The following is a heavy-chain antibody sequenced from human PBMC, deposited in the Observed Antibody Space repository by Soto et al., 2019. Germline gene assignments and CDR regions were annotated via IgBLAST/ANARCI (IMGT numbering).Heavy chain of an antibody. CDR3: ARDDQRAEERGYDWGTLTATYYYYYYMDV. Sequence: ASVKVSCKASGYTFTSYDINWVRQATGQGLEGMGWMNPNSGNTGYAQKFQGRVTMTRNTSISTAYMELSSLRSEDTAVYYCARDDQRAEERGYDWGTLTATYYYYYYMDVWGKGTTVTVSS. CDR2: MNPNSGNT. V-gene: IGHV1-8*01. D-gene: IGHD5-12*01. J-gene: IGHJ6*03. CDR1: GYTFTSYD.